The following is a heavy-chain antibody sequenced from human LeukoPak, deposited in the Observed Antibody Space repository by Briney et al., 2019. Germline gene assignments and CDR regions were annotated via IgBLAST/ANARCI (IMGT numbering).Heavy chain of an antibody. CDR3: ARDYCSSTSCYLFDY. CDR2: IYYSGST. CDR1: GGSISSGGYY. V-gene: IGHV4-31*03. J-gene: IGHJ4*02. Sequence: PSETLSLTCTVSGGSISSGGYYWRWIRQHPGKGLEWIGYIYYSGSTYYNPSLKSRVTISVDTSKNQFSLKLSSVTAADTAVYYCARDYCSSTSCYLFDYWGQGTLVTVSS. D-gene: IGHD2-2*01.